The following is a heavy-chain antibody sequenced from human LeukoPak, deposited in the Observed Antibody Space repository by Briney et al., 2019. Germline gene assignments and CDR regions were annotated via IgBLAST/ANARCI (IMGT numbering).Heavy chain of an antibody. Sequence: PGGSLRLSCAASGFTFSSYAMSWVRQAPGKGLEWVSVMSGSGGSTYYADSVKGRFTISRDNSKNTLYLQMNSLSAEDTAVYYCAKDGNYYGSGSIDYWGQGILVTVSS. CDR3: AKDGNYYGSGSIDY. CDR2: MSGSGGST. CDR1: GFTFSSYA. D-gene: IGHD3-10*01. J-gene: IGHJ4*02. V-gene: IGHV3-23*01.